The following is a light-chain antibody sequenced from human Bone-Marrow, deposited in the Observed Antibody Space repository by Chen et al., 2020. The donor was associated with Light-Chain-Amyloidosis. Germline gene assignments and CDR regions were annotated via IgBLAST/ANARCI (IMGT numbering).Light chain of an antibody. V-gene: IGLV1-47*01. CDR3: AAWDHSLSGYV. CDR2: RNN. CDR1: SSNIGINY. Sequence: QSVLTQPPSASGTPGQRVTISCSGASSNIGINYVYWYQHFTGAAPNLLIHRNNPRPSGVPDRFSASKSGTSAFLAISGLRSEDEADYYCAAWDHSLSGYVFGTGTKVIVL. J-gene: IGLJ1*01.